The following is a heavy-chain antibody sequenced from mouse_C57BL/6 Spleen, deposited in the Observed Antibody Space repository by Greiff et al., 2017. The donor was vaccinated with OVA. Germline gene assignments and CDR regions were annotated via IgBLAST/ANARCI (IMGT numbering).Heavy chain of an antibody. Sequence: QVQLQQPGAELVKPGASVKLSCKASGYTFTSYWMQWVKQRPGQGLEWIGEIDPSDSYTNYNQKFKGKATLTVDTSSSTAYMQLSSLTSEDSAVYYCARVGYEGYYYAMDYWGQGTSVTVSS. CDR2: IDPSDSYT. CDR3: ARVGYEGYYYAMDY. CDR1: GYTFTSYW. J-gene: IGHJ4*01. V-gene: IGHV1-50*01. D-gene: IGHD2-2*01.